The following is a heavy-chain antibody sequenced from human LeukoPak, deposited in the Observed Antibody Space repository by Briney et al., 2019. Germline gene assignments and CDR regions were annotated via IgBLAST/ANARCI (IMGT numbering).Heavy chain of an antibody. Sequence: GESLKISCKGSGYSFTSYWIGWVRQMPGKGLEWMGIIYPGDSDTRYSPSFQDQVTISADKSISTAYLQWSSLKASDTAMYYCARHSASYCSGGSCYPQGFDPWGQGTLVTVSS. CDR2: IYPGDSDT. CDR1: GYSFTSYW. CDR3: ARHSASYCSGGSCYPQGFDP. J-gene: IGHJ5*02. D-gene: IGHD2-15*01. V-gene: IGHV5-51*01.